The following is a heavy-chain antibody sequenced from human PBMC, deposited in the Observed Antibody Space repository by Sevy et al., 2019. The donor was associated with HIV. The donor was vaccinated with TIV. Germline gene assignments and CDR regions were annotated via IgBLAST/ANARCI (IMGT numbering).Heavy chain of an antibody. V-gene: IGHV3-53*01. D-gene: IGHD3-10*01. CDR1: GFTVSSNY. CDR3: ARARLMVRGVIDYYYYGMDV. J-gene: IGHJ6*02. CDR2: IYRGGSK. Sequence: GGSLRLSCAASGFTVSSNYMSWVRQAPGKGLEWVSVIYRGGSKYYADSVKGRFTISRENSKNTLYLQMNSLRAEDTAVYYCARARLMVRGVIDYYYYGMDVWGQGTTVTVSS.